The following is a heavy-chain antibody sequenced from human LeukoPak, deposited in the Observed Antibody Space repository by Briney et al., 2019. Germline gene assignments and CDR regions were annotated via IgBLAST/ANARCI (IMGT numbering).Heavy chain of an antibody. CDR3: AKDINYYGSGSSYY. V-gene: IGHV3-21*01. D-gene: IGHD3-10*01. J-gene: IGHJ4*02. CDR2: ISSSSSYI. Sequence: GGSLRLSCAASGFTFSSYSMNWVRQAPGKGLEWVSSISSSSSYIYYADSVKGRFTISRDNANNSLYLKMNRLRAEDTAVYYCAKDINYYGSGSSYYWGQGTLVTVSS. CDR1: GFTFSSYS.